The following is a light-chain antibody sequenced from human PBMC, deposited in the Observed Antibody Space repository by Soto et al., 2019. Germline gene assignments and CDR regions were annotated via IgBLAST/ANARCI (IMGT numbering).Light chain of an antibody. V-gene: IGLV1-40*01. CDR2: KNN. CDR3: QSYDNILSGPL. J-gene: IGLJ3*02. CDR1: GSNVGASYD. Sequence: QSVLTQPRSVSGAPGQTITMSCTGSGSNVGASYDVHWYQVLPGAGPRLLIYKNNNRPSGVPDRFSGSKSGTSASLAITGLRAEDEADYYCQSYDNILSGPLFGGGTQLTVL.